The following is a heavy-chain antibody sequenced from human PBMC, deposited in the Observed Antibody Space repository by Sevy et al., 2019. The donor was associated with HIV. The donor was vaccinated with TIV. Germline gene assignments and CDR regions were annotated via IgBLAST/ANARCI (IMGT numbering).Heavy chain of an antibody. J-gene: IGHJ4*01. CDR1: GFTFSTYT. CDR3: ARDAGCTSTSCLLYFDY. V-gene: IGHV3-21*01. Sequence: GGSLRLSCAVSGFTFSTYTMNWVRLAPGKGLEWVSSFRGFSSYIDYADSVKGRFTISRDNAKNSLYLQMNSLRAEDTAVYYCARDAGCTSTSCLLYFDYWGQGTLVTVSS. D-gene: IGHD2-2*01. CDR2: FRGFSSYI.